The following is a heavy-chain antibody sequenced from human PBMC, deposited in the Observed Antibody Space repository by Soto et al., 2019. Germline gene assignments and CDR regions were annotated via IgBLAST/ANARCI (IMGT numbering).Heavy chain of an antibody. V-gene: IGHV3-23*01. CDR2: ISGSGGST. Sequence: GGSLRLSCAASGFTFSSYAMSWVRQAPGKGLEWVSAISGSGGSTYYADSVKGRFTISRDNSKNTLYLRMNSLRAEDTAVYYCAKDGFGDDSSGYYYGYYFDYWGQGTLVTVSS. D-gene: IGHD3-22*01. CDR3: AKDGFGDDSSGYYYGYYFDY. J-gene: IGHJ4*02. CDR1: GFTFSSYA.